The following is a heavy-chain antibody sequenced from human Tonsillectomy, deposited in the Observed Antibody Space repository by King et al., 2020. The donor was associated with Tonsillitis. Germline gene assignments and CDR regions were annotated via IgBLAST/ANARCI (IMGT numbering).Heavy chain of an antibody. D-gene: IGHD5-18*01. V-gene: IGHV4-34*01. Sequence: VQLQQWGAGLLKPSETLSLTCAVYGGSFSGYYWSWIRQPPGKGLEWIGEINHSGSTNYNPSLKSRVTISVDTSKNQFSLKLSSVTAADTAVYYCASSETWIPDYWGQGTLVTVSS. J-gene: IGHJ4*02. CDR1: GGSFSGYY. CDR3: ASSETWIPDY. CDR2: INHSGST.